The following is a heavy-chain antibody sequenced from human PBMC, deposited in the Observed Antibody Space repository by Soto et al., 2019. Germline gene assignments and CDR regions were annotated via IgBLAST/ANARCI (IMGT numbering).Heavy chain of an antibody. CDR1: GGSISSYY. CDR2: IYYSGST. Sequence: SETLSLTCTVSGGSISSYYWSWIRQPPGKGLEWIGYIYYSGSTNYNPSLKSRVTISVDTSKNQFSLKLSSVTAADTAVYYCARNRLRYFDWLFGAFDIWGQGTVVTVSS. D-gene: IGHD3-9*01. CDR3: ARNRLRYFDWLFGAFDI. V-gene: IGHV4-59*01. J-gene: IGHJ3*02.